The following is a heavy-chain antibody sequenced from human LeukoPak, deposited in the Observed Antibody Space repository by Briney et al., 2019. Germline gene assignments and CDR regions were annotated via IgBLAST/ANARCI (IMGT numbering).Heavy chain of an antibody. CDR1: GGTFSSYA. CDR3: ARGYSGYDGRVYFDY. Sequence: SVKVSCKASGGTFSSYAISWVRQAPGQGLEWMGGIIPIFGTANYAQKFRGRVTITTDESTSTAYMELSSLRSEDTAVYYCARGYSGYDGRVYFDYWGQGTLVTFSS. J-gene: IGHJ4*02. CDR2: IIPIFGTA. D-gene: IGHD5-12*01. V-gene: IGHV1-69*05.